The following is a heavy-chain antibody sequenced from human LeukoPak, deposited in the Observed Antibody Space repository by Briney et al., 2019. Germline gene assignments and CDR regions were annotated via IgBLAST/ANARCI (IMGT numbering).Heavy chain of an antibody. CDR2: IYYSGST. CDR1: GGSISSSSYY. CDR3: ARGHDYGDYLLDY. J-gene: IGHJ4*02. D-gene: IGHD4-17*01. V-gene: IGHV4-39*07. Sequence: SETLSLTCTVSGGSISSSSYYWGWIRQPPGKGLEWIRSIYYSGSTYYNPSLKSRVTISVDTSKNQFSLKLSSVTAADTAVYYCARGHDYGDYLLDYWGQGTLVTVSS.